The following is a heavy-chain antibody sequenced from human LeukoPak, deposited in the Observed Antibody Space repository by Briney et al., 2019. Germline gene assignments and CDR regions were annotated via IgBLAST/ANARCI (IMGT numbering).Heavy chain of an antibody. J-gene: IGHJ2*01. CDR1: GGTFSSYA. CDR2: IIPIFGTA. CDR3: ARGAYGGNSYWYFDL. V-gene: IGHV1-69*13. D-gene: IGHD4-23*01. Sequence: ASVKVSCKASGGTFSSYAISWVRRAPGQGLEWMGGIIPIFGTANYAQKFQGRVTITADESTSTAYMELSSLRSEDTAVYYCARGAYGGNSYWYFDLWGRGTLVTVSS.